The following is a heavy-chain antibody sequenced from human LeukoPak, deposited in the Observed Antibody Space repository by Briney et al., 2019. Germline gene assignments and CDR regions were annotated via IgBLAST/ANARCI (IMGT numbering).Heavy chain of an antibody. CDR3: ARDLGYGSGYFDY. J-gene: IGHJ4*02. Sequence: SETLSLTCTVSGGSVSSGSYYWSWIRQPPGKGLEWIGYIYYSGSTNYNPSLKSRVTISVDTSKNQFSLKLSSVTAADTAVYYCARDLGYGSGYFDYWGQGTLVTVSS. CDR1: GGSVSSGSYY. V-gene: IGHV4-61*01. D-gene: IGHD3-10*01. CDR2: IYYSGST.